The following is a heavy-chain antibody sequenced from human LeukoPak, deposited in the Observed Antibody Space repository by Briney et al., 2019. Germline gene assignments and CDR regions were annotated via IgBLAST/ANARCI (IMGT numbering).Heavy chain of an antibody. CDR2: IIPIFGTA. J-gene: IGHJ6*03. CDR1: GGTFSSYA. D-gene: IGHD3-3*01. Sequence: ASVKVSCKASGGTFSSYAISWVRQAPGQGLEWMGGIIPIFGTANYAQKFQGRVTITTDESTSTAYMELSSLRSEDTAVYYCARHYDFWSGYYYMDVWGKGTTVTVSS. V-gene: IGHV1-69*05. CDR3: ARHYDFWSGYYYMDV.